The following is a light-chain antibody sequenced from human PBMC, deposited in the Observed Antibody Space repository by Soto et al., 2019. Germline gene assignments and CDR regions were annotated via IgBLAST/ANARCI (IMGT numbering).Light chain of an antibody. V-gene: IGLV4-69*01. CDR3: QAWGTGIVV. Sequence: QSVLTQSPSASASLGASVKLTCTLSSWHSSYTIAWHQQRPEKGPRYLMRLKSDGSHNKGDGIPDRFSGSSSGAERYLTISSLQSEDEADYYCQAWGTGIVVFGGGTKLTVL. CDR2: LKSDGSH. CDR1: SWHSSYT. J-gene: IGLJ2*01.